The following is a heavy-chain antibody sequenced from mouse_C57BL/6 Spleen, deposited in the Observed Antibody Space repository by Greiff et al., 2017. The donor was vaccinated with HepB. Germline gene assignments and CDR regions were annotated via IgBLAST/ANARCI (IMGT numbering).Heavy chain of an antibody. CDR2: IYPGSGST. D-gene: IGHD1-1*01. V-gene: IGHV1-55*01. CDR3: AREDYGSLLFDY. J-gene: IGHJ2*01. Sequence: QVQLQQPGAELVKPGASVKMSCKASGYTFTSYWITWVKQRPGQGLEWIGDIYPGSGSTNYNEKFKSKATLTVDTSSSTAYMQLSSLTSEDSAVYYCAREDYGSLLFDYWGQGTTLTVSS. CDR1: GYTFTSYW.